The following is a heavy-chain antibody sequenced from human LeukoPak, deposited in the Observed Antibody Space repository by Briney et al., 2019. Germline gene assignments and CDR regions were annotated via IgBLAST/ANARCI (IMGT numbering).Heavy chain of an antibody. CDR2: VNPDTGNT. Sequence: ASVKVSCKAAGYSFTTFHINWVRQAPGQGPEGMGWVNPDTGNTGFAQKFQGRVTITQNNSVTTVYMELSSLTSEDTAVYYCARRGLVAGIYDLVYGFDIWGQGTMVTVSS. D-gene: IGHD3/OR15-3a*01. J-gene: IGHJ3*02. CDR3: ARRGLVAGIYDLVYGFDI. CDR1: GYSFTTFH. V-gene: IGHV1-8*03.